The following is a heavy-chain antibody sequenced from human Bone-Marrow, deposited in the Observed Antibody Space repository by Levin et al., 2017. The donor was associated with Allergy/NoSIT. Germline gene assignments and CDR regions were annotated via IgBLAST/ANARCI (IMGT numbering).Heavy chain of an antibody. D-gene: IGHD2-8*02. CDR1: GFTFSNLG. CDR2: ISYDGSNQ. Sequence: GESLKISCAASGFTFSNLGMHWVRQAPGKGLEWVAVISYDGSNQDYADSVKGRFTISRDNSKNTLSLQMNSLRVEDTAVYYCTKPGGGSKGNPFDIWGQGTMVTVSS. CDR3: TKPGGGSKGNPFDI. J-gene: IGHJ3*02. V-gene: IGHV3-30*18.